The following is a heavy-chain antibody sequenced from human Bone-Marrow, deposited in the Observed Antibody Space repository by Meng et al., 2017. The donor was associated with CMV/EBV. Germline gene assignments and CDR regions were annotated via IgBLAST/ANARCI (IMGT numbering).Heavy chain of an antibody. V-gene: IGHV3-48*03. CDR3: AKDSTVTPPYYYYYYGMDV. Sequence: GESPKIPFAAPGFTFSSFEMNWVRQAPGKGLEWVSYISSSGSTIYYADPVKGRFTILRDNAKNSLYLQMNSLRAEDTAVYYCAKDSTVTPPYYYYYYGMDVWGQGTTVTVSS. J-gene: IGHJ6*02. CDR2: ISSSGSTI. D-gene: IGHD4-11*01. CDR1: GFTFSSFE.